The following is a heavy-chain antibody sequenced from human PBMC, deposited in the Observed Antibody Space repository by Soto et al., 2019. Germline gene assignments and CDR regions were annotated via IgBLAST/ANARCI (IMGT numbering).Heavy chain of an antibody. V-gene: IGHV3-23*01. CDR2: ISGSGGST. Sequence: EVQLLESGGGLVQPGGSLRLSCAASGFTFSSYAMSWVRQAPGKGLEWVSAISGSGGSTYYADSVKGRFTISRDNSKNTLYLQMNSLRAEDTAVYYCAKDYCSSTSCYAEGGDWFDPWGQGTLVTVSS. CDR1: GFTFSSYA. D-gene: IGHD2-2*01. CDR3: AKDYCSSTSCYAEGGDWFDP. J-gene: IGHJ5*02.